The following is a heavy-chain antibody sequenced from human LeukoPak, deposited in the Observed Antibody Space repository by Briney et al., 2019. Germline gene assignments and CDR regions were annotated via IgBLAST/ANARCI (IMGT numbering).Heavy chain of an antibody. CDR2: IYYSGST. CDR3: ARDSRVYGMDV. D-gene: IGHD2/OR15-2a*01. CDR1: GGSISSGDYY. J-gene: IGHJ6*02. V-gene: IGHV4-30-4*01. Sequence: SETLSLTCTVSGGSISSGDYYWSWIRQPPGKGLEWIGYIYYSGSTYYNPSLKSRVTISVDTSKNQFSLKLSSVTAADTAVYYCARDSRVYGMDVWGQGTTVTVSS.